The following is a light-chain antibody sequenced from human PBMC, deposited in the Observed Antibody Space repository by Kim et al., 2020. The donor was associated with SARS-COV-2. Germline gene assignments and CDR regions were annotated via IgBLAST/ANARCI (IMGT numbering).Light chain of an antibody. J-gene: IGKJ1*01. CDR2: GAS. CDR1: QSVSSS. CDR3: QQYNNWPPWT. V-gene: IGKV3-15*01. Sequence: TPGKRATLSCRASQSVSSSLAWYQQKPDQAPRLLIYGASTRATGIPARFSGSGSGTEFTLTISSLQSEDFAVYYCQQYNNWPPWTFGQGTKVDIK.